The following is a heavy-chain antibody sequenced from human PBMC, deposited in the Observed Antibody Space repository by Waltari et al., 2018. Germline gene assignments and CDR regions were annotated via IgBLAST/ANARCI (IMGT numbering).Heavy chain of an antibody. D-gene: IGHD2-15*01. J-gene: IGHJ4*02. CDR3: ATVVVVAASWLGSVDY. CDR2: ISAYKGNT. CDR1: GYTFTSYG. Sequence: QVQLVQSGAEVKKPGASVKVSCKASGYTFTSYGISWVRQAPGQGLEWMGWISAYKGNTNYAQKLQGRVTMTTDTSTSTAYMELRSLRSDDTAVYYCATVVVVAASWLGSVDYWGQGTLVTVSS. V-gene: IGHV1-18*01.